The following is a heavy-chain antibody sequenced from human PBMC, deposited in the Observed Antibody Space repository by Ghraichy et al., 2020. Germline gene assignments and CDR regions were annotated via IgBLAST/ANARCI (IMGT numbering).Heavy chain of an antibody. CDR3: ARDLGYIYPM. D-gene: IGHD5-18*01. J-gene: IGHJ4*02. CDR1: GGSISSYY. Sequence: SETLSLTCTVSGGSISSYYWSWIRQPPGKGLEWIGYIYYSGSTNYNPSLKSRVTISVDTSKNQFSLKLSSVTAADTAVYYCARDLGYIYPMWGQGTLVTVSS. CDR2: IYYSGST. V-gene: IGHV4-59*01.